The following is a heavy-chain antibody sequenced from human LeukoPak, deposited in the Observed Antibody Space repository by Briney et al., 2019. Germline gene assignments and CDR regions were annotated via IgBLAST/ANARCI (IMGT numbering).Heavy chain of an antibody. CDR3: ARASSGWFVPLDY. J-gene: IGHJ4*02. Sequence: GASVKVSCKASGYTFTSYYMHWVRQAPGQGLEWMGIINPSGGSTSYAQKFQGRVTITADKSTSTAYTELSSLRSENTAVYYCARASSGWFVPLDYWGQGTLVTVSS. CDR1: GYTFTSYY. CDR2: INPSGGST. D-gene: IGHD6-19*01. V-gene: IGHV1-46*01.